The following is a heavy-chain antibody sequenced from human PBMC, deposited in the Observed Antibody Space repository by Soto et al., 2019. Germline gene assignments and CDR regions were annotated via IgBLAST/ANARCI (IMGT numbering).Heavy chain of an antibody. Sequence: SETLSLTCTVSGDSMTSSSYYWGWIRQPPGKGLEWIGSIYYSERTSYNSGSTYYSPSLKSRVTISGDTSKSQFPLKLSSVTAADTAVYYCARHTRNQFDPWGQGTLVTVSS. V-gene: IGHV4-39*01. CDR1: GDSMTSSSYY. CDR3: ARHTRNQFDP. CDR2: IYYSERTSYNSGST. J-gene: IGHJ5*02.